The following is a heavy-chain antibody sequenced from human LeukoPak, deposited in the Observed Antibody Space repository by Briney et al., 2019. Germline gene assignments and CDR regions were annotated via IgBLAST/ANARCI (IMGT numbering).Heavy chain of an antibody. CDR1: GYTFTGYY. D-gene: IGHD3-22*01. V-gene: IGHV1-2*02. CDR3: ARHMGPYDSSGYYYYFDY. J-gene: IGHJ4*02. Sequence: ASVKVSCKASGYTFTGYYMHWVRQAPGQGLEWMGWINPNSGGTNYAQKFQGRVTMTRDTSISTAYMELSRLRSDDTAVYYCARHMGPYDSSGYYYYFDYWGQGTLVTVSS. CDR2: INPNSGGT.